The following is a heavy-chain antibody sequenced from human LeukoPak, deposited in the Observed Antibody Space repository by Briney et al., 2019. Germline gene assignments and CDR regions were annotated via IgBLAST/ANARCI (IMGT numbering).Heavy chain of an antibody. CDR1: GGSISSYY. Sequence: PSETLSLTCTVSGGSISSYYWSWIRQPPGKGLEWIGYIYNRGSTNYNPSLKSRVTISVDTSKNQFSLKLRSVTAADTAVYYCARDRPGIAVAGDAFDIWGQGTMVTASS. D-gene: IGHD6-19*01. CDR2: IYNRGST. J-gene: IGHJ3*02. V-gene: IGHV4-59*01. CDR3: ARDRPGIAVAGDAFDI.